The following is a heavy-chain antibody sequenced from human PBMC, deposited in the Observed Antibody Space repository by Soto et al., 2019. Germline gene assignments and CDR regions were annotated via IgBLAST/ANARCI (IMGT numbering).Heavy chain of an antibody. CDR1: GYTFTSYD. Sequence: GASVKVSCKASGYTFTSYDINWVRQATGQGLEWMGWMNPNSGNTGYAQKFQGRVTITRDTSASTAYMELSSLRSEDTAVYYCAREGKGISWKPGDFDPWGQGTLVTVSS. CDR3: AREGKGISWKPGDFDP. CDR2: MNPNSGNT. J-gene: IGHJ5*02. V-gene: IGHV1-8*01. D-gene: IGHD2-21*02.